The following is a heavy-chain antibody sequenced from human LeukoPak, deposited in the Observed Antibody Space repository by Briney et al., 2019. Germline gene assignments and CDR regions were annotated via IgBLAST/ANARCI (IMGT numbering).Heavy chain of an antibody. D-gene: IGHD3-10*01. CDR1: GYTFTSYD. CDR3: ARAPRITMVRGVIYWFDP. CDR2: MNPNSGNT. Sequence: ASVKVSCKASGYTFTSYDINWVRQATGQGLEWMGWMNPNSGNTGYAQKFQGRVTITRNTSISTAYMELSSLRPEDTAVYYCARAPRITMVRGVIYWFDPWGQGTLVTVSS. V-gene: IGHV1-8*03. J-gene: IGHJ5*02.